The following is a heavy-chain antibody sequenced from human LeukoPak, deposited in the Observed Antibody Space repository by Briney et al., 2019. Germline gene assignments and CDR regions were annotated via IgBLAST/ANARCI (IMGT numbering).Heavy chain of an antibody. Sequence: SVKVSCKASGYTFTSYDINWVRQATGQGLEWMGWMDPNTTNTGYAQKFQGRVAMTRNTSINTAYMELTSLSSEDTAVYYCARGPKNRNLKDYLGQGTLVTVSS. CDR1: GYTFTSYD. D-gene: IGHD1-1*01. J-gene: IGHJ4*02. CDR2: MDPNTTNT. V-gene: IGHV1-8*01. CDR3: ARGPKNRNLKDY.